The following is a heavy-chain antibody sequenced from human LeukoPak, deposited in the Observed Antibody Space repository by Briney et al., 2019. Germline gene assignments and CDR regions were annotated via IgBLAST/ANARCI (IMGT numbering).Heavy chain of an antibody. CDR1: GFTFSSYG. CDR3: AKAGCSSTSCYGDYYYYYMDV. D-gene: IGHD2-2*01. CDR2: ISYDGSNK. Sequence: PGRSLRLSCAASGFTFSSYGMHWVRQAPGKGLEWVSVISYDGSNKYYADSVKGRFTISRDNSKNTLYLQMNSLRAEDTAVYYCAKAGCSSTSCYGDYYYYYMDVWGKGTTVTVSS. V-gene: IGHV3-30*18. J-gene: IGHJ6*03.